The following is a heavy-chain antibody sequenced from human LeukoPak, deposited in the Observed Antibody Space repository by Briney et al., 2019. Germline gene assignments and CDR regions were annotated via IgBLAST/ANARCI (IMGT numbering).Heavy chain of an antibody. CDR1: GGSISSYY. J-gene: IGHJ3*02. Sequence: PSETLSLTCTVSGGSISSYYWSWIRQPPGKGLEWIGYIYYSGSTNYNPSLKSRVTISVDTSKNQFSLKLSSVTAADTAVYYCARERIPYSGSPGAFDIWGQGTMVTVSS. CDR2: IYYSGST. D-gene: IGHD6-6*01. V-gene: IGHV4-59*01. CDR3: ARERIPYSGSPGAFDI.